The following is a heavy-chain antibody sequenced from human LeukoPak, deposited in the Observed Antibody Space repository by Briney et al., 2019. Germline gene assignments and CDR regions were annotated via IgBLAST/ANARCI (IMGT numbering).Heavy chain of an antibody. Sequence: PGGTLRLSCAASGFTFINYGMSWVRQAPGKGLEWVSSISSSSSYIYYADSVKGRFTISRDNAKNSLYLQMNSLRAEDTAVYYCARDLSVAAAVHFDYWGQGTLVTVSS. CDR1: GFTFINYG. J-gene: IGHJ4*02. CDR3: ARDLSVAAAVHFDY. CDR2: ISSSSSYI. D-gene: IGHD6-13*01. V-gene: IGHV3-21*01.